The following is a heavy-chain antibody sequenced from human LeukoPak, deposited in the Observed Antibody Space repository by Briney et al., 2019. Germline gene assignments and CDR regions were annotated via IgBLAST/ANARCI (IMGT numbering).Heavy chain of an antibody. CDR1: GYTFTSYG. V-gene: IGHV1-18*01. CDR2: ISAYNGNT. CDR3: ATVWFGEFLFDP. Sequence: ASVKVSCKASGYTFTSYGISWARQAPGQGLEWMGWISAYNGNTNYAQKLQGRVTMTTDTSTSTAYMELRSLRSDDTAVYYCATVWFGEFLFDPWGQGTLVTVSS. J-gene: IGHJ5*02. D-gene: IGHD3-10*01.